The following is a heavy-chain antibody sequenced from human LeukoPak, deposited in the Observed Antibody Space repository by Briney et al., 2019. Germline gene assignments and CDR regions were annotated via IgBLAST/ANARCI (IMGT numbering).Heavy chain of an antibody. CDR1: GGSFSGYY. Sequence: SETLSLTCAVYGGSFSGYYWSWIRQPPGKGLEWIGEINHSGSTNYNPSLKSRVTISVDTSENQFSLKLSSVTAADTAVYYCARARHSSSWLRSWSYYFDYWGQGTLVTVSS. D-gene: IGHD6-13*01. J-gene: IGHJ4*02. CDR3: ARARHSSSWLRSWSYYFDY. V-gene: IGHV4-34*01. CDR2: INHSGST.